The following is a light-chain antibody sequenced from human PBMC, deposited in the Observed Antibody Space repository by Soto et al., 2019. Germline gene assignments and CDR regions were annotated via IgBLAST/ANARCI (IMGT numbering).Light chain of an antibody. CDR2: DVS. CDR3: SSYTSKDTLV. J-gene: IGLJ3*02. V-gene: IGLV2-14*03. CDR1: SSDVGGYDH. Sequence: QSVLTQPASVSGSPGQSITISCTGTSSDVGGYDHVSWYQQHPGKAPKLIIYDVSIRPSGVSNRFSGSKSGNTGSLAVSGLQAEDEADYYCSSYTSKDTLVFGGGTKLTVL.